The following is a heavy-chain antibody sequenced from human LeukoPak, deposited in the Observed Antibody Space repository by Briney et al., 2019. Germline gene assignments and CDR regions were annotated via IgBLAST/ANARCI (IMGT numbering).Heavy chain of an antibody. CDR1: DGSISSYY. CDR2: IYPSGTT. J-gene: IGHJ4*02. Sequence: SETLSLTYNVSDGSISSYYWSWIRQPAGKGLEWIGRIYPSGTTNYHPPLKSRVTMSVDSSKNQFALRLRSVTAADTAVYYCARDWGGSSSPFDYWGQGTLVTVSS. CDR3: ARDWGGSSSPFDY. V-gene: IGHV4-4*07. D-gene: IGHD6-13*01.